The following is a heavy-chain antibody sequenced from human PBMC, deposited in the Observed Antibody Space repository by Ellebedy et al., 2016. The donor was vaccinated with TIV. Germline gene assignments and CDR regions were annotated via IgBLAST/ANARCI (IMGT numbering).Heavy chain of an antibody. Sequence: GESLKISXAASGFTFSSYDMHWVRQATGKGLEWVSAIGVAGDTYYPDSVKGRFTISRENARNSLYLQMNSLRDEDTAVYFCAKGLGVYSTQPGDYWGQGTLVTVSS. J-gene: IGHJ4*02. D-gene: IGHD5/OR15-5a*01. CDR1: GFTFSSYD. CDR3: AKGLGVYSTQPGDY. CDR2: IGVAGDT. V-gene: IGHV3-13*01.